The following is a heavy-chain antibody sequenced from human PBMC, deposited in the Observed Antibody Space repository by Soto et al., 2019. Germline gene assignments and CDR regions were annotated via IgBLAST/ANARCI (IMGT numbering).Heavy chain of an antibody. CDR3: ARDNVDTAMVKGYYGMDV. Sequence: QVQLVESGGGVVQPGRSLRLSCAASGFTFSSYGMHWVRQAPGKGLEWVAVIWYDGSNKYYADSVKGRFTISRDNSKNMLYLQMNSLRAEDTAVYYCARDNVDTAMVKGYYGMDVWGQGTTVTVSS. CDR2: IWYDGSNK. V-gene: IGHV3-33*01. CDR1: GFTFSSYG. D-gene: IGHD5-18*01. J-gene: IGHJ6*02.